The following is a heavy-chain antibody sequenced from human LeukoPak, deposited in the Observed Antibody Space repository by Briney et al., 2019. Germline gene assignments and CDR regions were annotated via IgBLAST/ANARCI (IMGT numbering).Heavy chain of an antibody. D-gene: IGHD6-13*01. V-gene: IGHV1-69*04. Sequence: GASVKVSCKASGGTFSSYAISWVRQAPGQGLEWMGRIIPILGIANYAQKFQSRVTITADKSTSTAYMELSSLRSEDTAVYYCARDETAAETGWFDPWGQGTLVTVSS. CDR2: IIPILGIA. CDR1: GGTFSSYA. J-gene: IGHJ5*02. CDR3: ARDETAAETGWFDP.